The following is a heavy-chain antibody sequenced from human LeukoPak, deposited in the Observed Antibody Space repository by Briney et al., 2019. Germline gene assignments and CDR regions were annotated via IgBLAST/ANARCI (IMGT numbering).Heavy chain of an antibody. CDR1: GCTFSTYA. V-gene: IGHV3-23*01. CDR2: IYASGAAT. J-gene: IGHJ3*02. CDR3: AKRPRDSSGYYLGAFDI. Sequence: GGSLRLSCAASGCTFSTYAMTWVRQAPGKGLEWVSGIYASGAATHYADTVKGRFTISRDNSKNTLYLQMNTLRVEDTAVYYCAKRPRDSSGYYLGAFDIWGQGTLVTVSS. D-gene: IGHD3-22*01.